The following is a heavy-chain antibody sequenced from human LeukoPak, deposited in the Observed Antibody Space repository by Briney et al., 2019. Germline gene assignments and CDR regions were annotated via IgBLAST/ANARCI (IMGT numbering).Heavy chain of an antibody. Sequence: SETLSLTCTVSGGSISSGGYYWSWIRQHPGKGLEWIGYIYYSGSTNYNPSLKSRVTISVDTSKNQFSLKLSSVTAADTAVYYCARGRLTASDYWGQGTLVTVSS. D-gene: IGHD3-16*01. CDR2: IYYSGST. CDR1: GGSISSGGYY. CDR3: ARGRLTASDY. J-gene: IGHJ4*02. V-gene: IGHV4-31*03.